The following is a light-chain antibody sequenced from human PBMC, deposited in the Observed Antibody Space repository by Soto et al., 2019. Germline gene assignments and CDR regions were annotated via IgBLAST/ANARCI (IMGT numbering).Light chain of an antibody. Sequence: QSVLTQPASVSGSPGQSITISCTGTSSDVGGYNYVSWYQQHPGKAPKLMIYDVSNRPSGVSNRFSGSKSGNTASLTISGLQAEDEADYYCSSYTSSSIVVFGGGTSSPS. V-gene: IGLV2-14*01. CDR1: SSDVGGYNY. CDR3: SSYTSSSIVV. CDR2: DVS. J-gene: IGLJ2*01.